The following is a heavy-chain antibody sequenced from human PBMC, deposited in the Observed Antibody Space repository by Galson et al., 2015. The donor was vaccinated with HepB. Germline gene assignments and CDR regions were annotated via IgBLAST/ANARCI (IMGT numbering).Heavy chain of an antibody. J-gene: IGHJ4*02. Sequence: SLRLSCAASGFTFSSYAMSWVRQAPGKGLEWVSAISGSGGSTYYADSVKGRFTISRDNSKNTLYLQMNSLRAEDTAVYYCAKYTYYDFWSGYSYYFDYWGQGTLVTVSS. CDR2: ISGSGGST. CDR1: GFTFSSYA. D-gene: IGHD3-3*01. CDR3: AKYTYYDFWSGYSYYFDY. V-gene: IGHV3-23*01.